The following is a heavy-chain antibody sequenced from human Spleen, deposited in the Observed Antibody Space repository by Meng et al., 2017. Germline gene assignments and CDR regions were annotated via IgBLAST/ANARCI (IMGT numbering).Heavy chain of an antibody. Sequence: QVQLQESGPGLVKPSDTLSLTCSVSGGSISLSYWSWIRQPAGERLEWIGRIYSSGSTNYNPSLKSRLTMSVDTSKNQFSMSLSSVTAADTAVYYCTYFKDFSAFDIWGQGTMVTVSS. CDR2: IYSSGST. CDR3: TYFKDFSAFDI. D-gene: IGHD2/OR15-2a*01. V-gene: IGHV4-4*07. J-gene: IGHJ3*02. CDR1: GGSISLSY.